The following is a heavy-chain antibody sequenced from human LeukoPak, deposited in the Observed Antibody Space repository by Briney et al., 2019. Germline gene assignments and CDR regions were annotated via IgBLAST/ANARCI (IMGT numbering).Heavy chain of an antibody. J-gene: IGHJ3*02. CDR1: GFTFSSYS. D-gene: IGHD3-3*01. CDR2: VSSSNFTI. V-gene: IGHV3-48*01. CDR3: AKVDDQGAFDI. Sequence: GGSLRLSCVASGFTFSSYSMNWVRQAPGKGLEWVSYVSSSNFTIYYADSVKGRFTISRDNSKNTLYLQMNSLRAEDTAVYYCAKVDDQGAFDIWGQGTMVTVSS.